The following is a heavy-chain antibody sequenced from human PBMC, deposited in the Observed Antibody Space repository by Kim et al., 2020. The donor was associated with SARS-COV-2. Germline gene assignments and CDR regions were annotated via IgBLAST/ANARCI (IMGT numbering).Heavy chain of an antibody. J-gene: IGHJ4*02. CDR1: GFTFDDYT. Sequence: GGSLRLSCAASGFTFDDYTMHWVRQAPGNGLEWVSLISWDGGSTYYADSVKGRFTISRDNSKNSLYLQMNSLRTEDTALYYCAKDMGQRWLQFRGFDYWGQGTLVTVSS. D-gene: IGHD5-12*01. CDR3: AKDMGQRWLQFRGFDY. CDR2: ISWDGGST. V-gene: IGHV3-43*01.